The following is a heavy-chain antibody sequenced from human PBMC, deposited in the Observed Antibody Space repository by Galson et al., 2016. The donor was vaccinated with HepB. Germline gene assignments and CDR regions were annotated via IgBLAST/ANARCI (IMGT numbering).Heavy chain of an antibody. D-gene: IGHD1-26*01. CDR2: IVVGNGNT. V-gene: IGHV1-58*02. CDR1: GFTFSDAA. Sequence: SVKVSCKASGFTFSDAAIQWVRQARGQRLEWIGWIVVGNGNTNYAQKFQERVTITSDMSTSTAYMELSSLRSEDTAVYYCVRGGSGTYYYYGMDVWGQGTTVTVSS. J-gene: IGHJ6*02. CDR3: VRGGSGTYYYYGMDV.